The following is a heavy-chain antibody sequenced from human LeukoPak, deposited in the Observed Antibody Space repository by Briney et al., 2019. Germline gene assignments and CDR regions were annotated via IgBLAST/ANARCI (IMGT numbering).Heavy chain of an antibody. D-gene: IGHD3-22*01. CDR1: GGPMYSYY. CDR3: ARLKFYDSTGYSSGHYMDV. V-gene: IGHV4-4*07. Sequence: PSETLPLTCIVSGGPMYSYYWSWIRQTAGKGLEWIGRLYPGLSSDYNPSLKSRVTMSIDTSKNQFALKLSAVTAADTAVYYCARLKFYDSTGYSSGHYMDVRGKGTTVTVSS. J-gene: IGHJ6*03. CDR2: LYPGLSS.